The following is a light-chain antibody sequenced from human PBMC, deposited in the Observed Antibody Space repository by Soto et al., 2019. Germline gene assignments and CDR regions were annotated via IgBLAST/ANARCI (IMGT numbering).Light chain of an antibody. V-gene: IGLV2-11*01. CDR3: CSYAGIYSFVYV. J-gene: IGLJ1*01. CDR2: DVS. Sequence: QSALTQPRSVSGSPGQSVTISCTGTSSDVGTYDYVSWYQQHPGKAPKLMISDVSKRPSGVPDRFSGSKSGNTASLTISGLQAEDEADYYCCSYAGIYSFVYVFGTGTKLTVL. CDR1: SSDVGTYDY.